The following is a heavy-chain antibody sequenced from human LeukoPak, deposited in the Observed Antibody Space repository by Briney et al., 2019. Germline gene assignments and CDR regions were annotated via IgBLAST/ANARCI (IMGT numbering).Heavy chain of an antibody. CDR2: IRYDGSNK. CDR1: QFTFSNYD. J-gene: IGHJ4*02. CDR3: AKESPYRAPTRTYYFDY. V-gene: IGHV3-30*02. Sequence: GGSLRLSCAASQFTFSNYDMHWVRQAPGKGLEWVALIRYDGSNKYYADSVKGRFTISRDNSRNTLYLEMNSLRGEDTAVYYCAKESPYRAPTRTYYFDYWGQGTLVTVSS. D-gene: IGHD1-14*01.